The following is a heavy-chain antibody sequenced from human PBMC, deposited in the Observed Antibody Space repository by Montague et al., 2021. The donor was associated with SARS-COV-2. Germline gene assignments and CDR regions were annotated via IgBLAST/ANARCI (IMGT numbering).Heavy chain of an antibody. CDR3: ARVRYSFSLTSCPTCFDP. V-gene: IGHV4-34*01. J-gene: IGHJ5*02. D-gene: IGHD2-2*01. CDR2: INHSGST. Sequence: SETLSLTCAVYGGSFSGYYWSWIRQPPGKGLEWIGEINHSGSTNYNPSLKSRVTISVDTSKNQFSRKLSSVTAADTAVYYCARVRYSFSLTSCPTCFDPWGQETLVTVSS. CDR1: GGSFSGYY.